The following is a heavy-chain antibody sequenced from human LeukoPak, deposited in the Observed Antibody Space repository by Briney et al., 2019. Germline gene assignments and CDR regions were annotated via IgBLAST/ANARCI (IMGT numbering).Heavy chain of an antibody. CDR3: ARAPNDYWSGYSASFDY. D-gene: IGHD3-3*01. V-gene: IGHV3-74*01. Sequence: GGSLRLSCAASGFSFSSYWMHWVRQAPGKGLVWVSRIDTDGSSTRYADSVKGRFTIYRDNAKNTLYLQMNSLRAEDTAVYYCARAPNDYWSGYSASFDYWGQGTLVTVSS. CDR1: GFSFSSYW. CDR2: IDTDGSST. J-gene: IGHJ4*02.